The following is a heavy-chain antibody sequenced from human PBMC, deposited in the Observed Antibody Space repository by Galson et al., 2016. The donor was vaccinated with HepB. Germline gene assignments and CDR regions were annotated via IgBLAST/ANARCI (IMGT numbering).Heavy chain of an antibody. CDR3: ARDRRGTCTGGRCYYYGMDV. V-gene: IGHV6-1*01. CDR2: THYTSKWYN. D-gene: IGHD2-8*02. CDR1: GDSVSNKSAT. Sequence: ISGDSVSNKSATWNWIRQSPSRGLEWLGRTHYTSKWYNDYAESVKSRIIINPDTPKNQFSLQLNSVTPEDTAVYFCARDRRGTCTGGRCYYYGMDVWGQGTTVTVSS. J-gene: IGHJ6*02.